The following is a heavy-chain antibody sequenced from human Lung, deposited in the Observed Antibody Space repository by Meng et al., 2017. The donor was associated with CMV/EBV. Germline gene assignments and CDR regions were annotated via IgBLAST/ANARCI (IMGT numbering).Heavy chain of an antibody. J-gene: IGHJ6*02. CDR1: GASIDSDNYY. V-gene: IGHV4-30-4*08. CDR3: ARADYYNRMDV. Sequence: SETLSLTCTVSGASIDSDNYYWSWIRQPPGKGLEWIGCIYYSGSSFYNPSLKSRVTISLNMSKNQFSLYLSSVTAADTAVYYCARADYYNRMDVWGQGTTVTVSS. CDR2: IYYSGSS.